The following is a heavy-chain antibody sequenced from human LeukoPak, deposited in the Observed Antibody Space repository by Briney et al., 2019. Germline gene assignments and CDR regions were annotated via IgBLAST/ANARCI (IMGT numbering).Heavy chain of an antibody. Sequence: GGSLRLSCASSGFTFSRYAMSWVRQAPGKGLEWVSAISGSGGSTYYADSVKGRFTISRDNSKNTLYLQMNSLRAEDTAVYSCAKDAKEWFDYWGQGTLVTVSS. J-gene: IGHJ4*02. V-gene: IGHV3-23*01. D-gene: IGHD3-3*01. CDR1: GFTFSRYA. CDR2: ISGSGGST. CDR3: AKDAKEWFDY.